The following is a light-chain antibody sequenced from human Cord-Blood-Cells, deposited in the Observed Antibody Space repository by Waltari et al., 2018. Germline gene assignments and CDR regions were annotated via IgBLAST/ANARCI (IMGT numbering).Light chain of an antibody. CDR3: QQYNNWPPYT. Sequence: IVMTQSPATLSVSPGDSATLSCRASQSVSSNLAWYQQKPGQAPRLLIYGASTRATGIPARFSGSGSGTDFTLTISSLQSEDFAVYYCQQYNNWPPYTFGQGTKLEIK. J-gene: IGKJ2*01. CDR1: QSVSSN. V-gene: IGKV3-15*01. CDR2: GAS.